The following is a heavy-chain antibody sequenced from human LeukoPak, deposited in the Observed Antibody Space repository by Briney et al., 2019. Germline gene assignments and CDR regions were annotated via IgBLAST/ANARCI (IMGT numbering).Heavy chain of an antibody. D-gene: IGHD4-17*01. V-gene: IGHV3-7*01. CDR3: ARGGHYGDYPYYFDY. J-gene: IGHJ4*02. CDR2: MKQDGSEK. CDR1: GFTFSSYW. Sequence: GGSLRLSCAASGFTFSSYWMSWVRQAPGKGLEWVANMKQDGSEKYYVDSVKGRFTISRDNAKNSLYLQMNSLRAEDTAVYYCARGGHYGDYPYYFDYWGQGTLVTVSS.